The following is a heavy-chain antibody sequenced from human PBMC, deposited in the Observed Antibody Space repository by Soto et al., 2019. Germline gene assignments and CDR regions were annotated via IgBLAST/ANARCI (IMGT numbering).Heavy chain of an antibody. CDR3: ARRARGHWYFDL. CDR1: GYTFTSYD. D-gene: IGHD5-12*01. Sequence: QVQLEQSGAEVKKPGASVKVSCKASGYTFTSYDINWVRQATGQGLEWMGWMNPNSGNTGYAQKFQGIFTMTRNTSISTDYMELSSLRSEDTAVYYCARRARGHWYFDLWGRGTLVTVSS. CDR2: MNPNSGNT. V-gene: IGHV1-8*01. J-gene: IGHJ2*01.